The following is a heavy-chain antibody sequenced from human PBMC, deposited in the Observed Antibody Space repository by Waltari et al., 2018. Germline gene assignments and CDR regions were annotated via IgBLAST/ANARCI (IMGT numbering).Heavy chain of an antibody. Sequence: QVQLVQSGAEVKKPGASVKVSCKASGYTFTSYYLHWVRKPPGQGLEWMGIINPSGGSTSYAQKFQGRVTMTRDTSTSTVYMELSSLRSEDTAVYYCARDRAYYYGSGKFDPWGQGTLVTVSS. J-gene: IGHJ5*02. CDR2: INPSGGST. V-gene: IGHV1-46*03. CDR3: ARDRAYYYGSGKFDP. CDR1: GYTFTSYY. D-gene: IGHD3-10*01.